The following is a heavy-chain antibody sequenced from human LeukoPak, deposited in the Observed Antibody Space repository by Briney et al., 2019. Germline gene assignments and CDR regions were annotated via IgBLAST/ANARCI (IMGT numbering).Heavy chain of an antibody. V-gene: IGHV3-23*01. J-gene: IGHJ6*03. CDR2: ISGSGGSA. CDR3: AKDLPATCGGVVHYYMDV. CDR1: GFTFSSYA. Sequence: PGGSLRLSCAASGFTFSSYAMSWVRQAPGKGLEWVSAISGSGGSAYYADSVKGRFTISRDNSKNTLYLQMNSVRAEDTAVYYCAKDLPATCGGVVHYYMDVWGKGTTVTVSS. D-gene: IGHD3-16*01.